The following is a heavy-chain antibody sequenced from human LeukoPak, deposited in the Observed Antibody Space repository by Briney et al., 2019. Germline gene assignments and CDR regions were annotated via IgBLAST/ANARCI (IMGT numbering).Heavy chain of an antibody. CDR3: ARDPGYDIKSWYYYGMDV. CDR1: GGSISSYY. Sequence: PSETLSFTCTVSGGSISSYYWSWIRQPPGKGLEWIGYIYYSGSTNYNPSLKSRVTISVDTSKNQFSLKLSSVTAADTAVYYCARDPGYDIKSWYYYGMDVWGKGTTVTVSS. CDR2: IYYSGST. J-gene: IGHJ6*04. V-gene: IGHV4-59*01. D-gene: IGHD3-9*01.